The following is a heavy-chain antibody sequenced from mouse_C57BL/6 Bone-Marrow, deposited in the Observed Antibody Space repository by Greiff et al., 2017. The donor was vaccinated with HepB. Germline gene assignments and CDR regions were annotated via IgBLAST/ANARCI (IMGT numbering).Heavy chain of an antibody. D-gene: IGHD1-1*01. J-gene: IGHJ1*03. V-gene: IGHV1-82*01. CDR3: GRGGYYGSSYDWYFDV. CDR2: IYPGDGDT. CDR1: GYAFSSSW. Sequence: VQLQQSGPELVKPGASVKISCKASGYAFSSSWMNWVKQRPGKGLEWIGRIYPGDGDTNYNGKFKGKATLTADKSSSTAYMQLSSLTSEDSAVYVCGRGGYYGSSYDWYFDVWGTGTTVTVSS.